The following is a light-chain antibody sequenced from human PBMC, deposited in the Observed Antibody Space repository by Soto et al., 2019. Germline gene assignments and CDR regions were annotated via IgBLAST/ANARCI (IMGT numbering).Light chain of an antibody. CDR2: DASN. CDR3: QQYHNSIT. Sequence: DIQVTQSPSTLSASLGDRVTITCRASQIISNSLAWYQQKPGRAPKLLIYDASNSMVGGLESRFSGSGSGTEFTLTISDLQPDDFATYYCQQYHNSITFGGGTRVEVK. CDR1: QIISNS. V-gene: IGKV1-5*01. J-gene: IGKJ4*01.